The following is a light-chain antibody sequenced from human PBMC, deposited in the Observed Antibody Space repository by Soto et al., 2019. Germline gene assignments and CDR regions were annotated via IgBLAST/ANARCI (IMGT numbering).Light chain of an antibody. CDR2: GAS. CDR1: QSVSSY. V-gene: IGKV3-15*01. J-gene: IGKJ5*01. CDR3: QQYKNWPL. Sequence: IVSTQSPATLSLPPGGRATLSCRASQSVSSYLAWYQQKPGQAPRLLLYGASTRATGIPVRFSVSGFGTEFTLTISSLQSEDFAVYYCQQYKNWPLVGQGTRLEI.